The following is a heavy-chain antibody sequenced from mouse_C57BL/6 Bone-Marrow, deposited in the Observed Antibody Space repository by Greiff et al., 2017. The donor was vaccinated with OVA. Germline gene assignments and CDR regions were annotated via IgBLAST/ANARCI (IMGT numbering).Heavy chain of an antibody. D-gene: IGHD1-1*01. CDR1: GYTFTDYE. Sequence: QVHVKQSGAELVRPGASVTLSCKASGYTFTDYEMHWVKQTPVHGLEWIGAIDPETGGTAYNQKFKGKAILTADKSSSTAYMELRSLTSEDSAVYYCTRSLDYGSTYYYAMDYWGQGTSVTVSS. CDR3: TRSLDYGSTYYYAMDY. J-gene: IGHJ4*01. CDR2: IDPETGGT. V-gene: IGHV1-15*01.